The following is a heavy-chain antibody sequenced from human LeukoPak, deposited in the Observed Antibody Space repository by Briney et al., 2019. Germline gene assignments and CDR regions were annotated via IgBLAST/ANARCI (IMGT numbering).Heavy chain of an antibody. CDR3: ARQPYYYYYGMDV. CDR1: GGTFSSYA. J-gene: IGHJ6*02. Sequence: SVKVSCKASGGTFSSYAISWVRQAPGQGLEWMGRIIPILGIANYAQKFQGRVTITADKSTSTAYMELSSLRSEDTAVYYCARQPYYYYYGMDVWGQGTTVTVSS. CDR2: IIPILGIA. V-gene: IGHV1-69*04.